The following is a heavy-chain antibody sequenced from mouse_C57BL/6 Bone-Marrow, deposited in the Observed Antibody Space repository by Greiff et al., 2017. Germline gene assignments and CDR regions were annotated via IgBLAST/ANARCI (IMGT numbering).Heavy chain of an antibody. CDR3: ARWGYNYGSSPLGMDY. V-gene: IGHV1-9*01. CDR2: ILPGSGST. D-gene: IGHD1-1*01. CDR1: GYTFTGYW. Sequence: VQLQQSGAELMKPGASVKLSCKATGYTFTGYWIEWVKQRPGHGLEWIGEILPGSGSTNYNEKFKSKATFTADTSSNTAYMQLSSLTTEDSAIYYCARWGYNYGSSPLGMDYWGQGTTVTVSS. J-gene: IGHJ4*01.